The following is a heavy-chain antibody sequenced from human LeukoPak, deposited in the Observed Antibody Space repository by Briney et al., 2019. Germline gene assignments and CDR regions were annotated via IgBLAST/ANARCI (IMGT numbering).Heavy chain of an antibody. CDR1: GYTFTSYY. D-gene: IGHD6-19*01. J-gene: IGHJ4*02. V-gene: IGHV1-46*01. Sequence: ASVKVSCKASGYTFTSYYMHWVRQAPGQGLEWIGIINPSGGSTSYAQKFQGRVTMTRDMSTSTVYMELSSLRSEDTAVYYCARVQPIAVAAPSGYFDYWGQGTLVTVSS. CDR3: ARVQPIAVAAPSGYFDY. CDR2: INPSGGST.